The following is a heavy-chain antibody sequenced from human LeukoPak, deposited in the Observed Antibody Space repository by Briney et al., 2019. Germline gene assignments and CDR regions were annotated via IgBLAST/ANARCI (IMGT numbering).Heavy chain of an antibody. D-gene: IGHD3-3*01. CDR1: GFTSDDYA. J-gene: IGHJ5*02. CDR2: ISWNSGSI. V-gene: IGHV3-9*02. Sequence: GRSLRLSCAASGFTSDDYAMHWVRQAPGKGLEWVSGISWNSGSIGYADSVKGRFTISRDNAKNSLYLQMNSLRAEDMALYYCARGGGWSGSNWFDPWGQGTLVTVSS. CDR3: ARGGGWSGSNWFDP.